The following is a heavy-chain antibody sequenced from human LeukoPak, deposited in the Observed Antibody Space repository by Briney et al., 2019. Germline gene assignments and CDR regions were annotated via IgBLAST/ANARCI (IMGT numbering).Heavy chain of an antibody. CDR3: ARETRRFGELSGPNDY. J-gene: IGHJ4*02. CDR2: IIPIFGTA. V-gene: IGHV1-69*05. Sequence: ASVKVSCKASGGTFSSYAISWVRQAPGQGLEWMGGIIPIFGTANYAQKFQGRVTITTDESTSTAYMELSSLRSEDTAVYYCARETRRFGELSGPNDYWGQGTLVTVSS. CDR1: GGTFSSYA. D-gene: IGHD3-10*01.